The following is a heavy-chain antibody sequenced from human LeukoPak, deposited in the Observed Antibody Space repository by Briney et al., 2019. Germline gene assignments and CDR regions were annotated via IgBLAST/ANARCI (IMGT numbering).Heavy chain of an antibody. D-gene: IGHD4-17*01. Sequence: SETLSLTCTVSGGSISSYYWSWIQQPPGKGLEWIGYIYYSGSTNYNPSLKSRVTISVDTSKNQFSLKLSSVTAADTAVYYCASRSTVYYYYGMDVWGQGTTVTVSS. CDR2: IYYSGST. CDR3: ASRSTVYYYYGMDV. V-gene: IGHV4-59*08. CDR1: GGSISSYY. J-gene: IGHJ6*02.